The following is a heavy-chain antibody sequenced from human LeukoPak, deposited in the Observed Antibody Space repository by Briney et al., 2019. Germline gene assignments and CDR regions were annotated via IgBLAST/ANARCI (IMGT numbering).Heavy chain of an antibody. CDR3: ATPQPGYSSGWWMNAFDI. CDR1: GFSVSRNY. D-gene: IGHD6-19*01. CDR2: IYSGGST. V-gene: IGHV3-66*01. J-gene: IGHJ3*02. Sequence: GGSLRLSCAASGFSVSRNYMTWVRQAPGKGLEWVSVIYSGGSTYYADSVKGRFTISRDNSKNTLYLQMNSLRAEDTAVYYCATPQPGYSSGWWMNAFDIRGQGTMVTVSS.